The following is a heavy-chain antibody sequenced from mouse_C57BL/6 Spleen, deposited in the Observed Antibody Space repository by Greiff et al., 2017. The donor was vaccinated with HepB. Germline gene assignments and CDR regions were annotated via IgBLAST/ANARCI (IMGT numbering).Heavy chain of an antibody. V-gene: IGHV1-55*01. CDR3: ARALYYYGSSYFDY. CDR1: GYTFTSYW. D-gene: IGHD1-1*01. CDR2: IYPGSGST. J-gene: IGHJ2*01. Sequence: QVQLKQPGAELVKPGASVKMSCKASGYTFTSYWITWVKQRPGQGLEWIGDIYPGSGSTNYNEKFKSKATLTVDTSSSTAYMQLSSLTSEDSAVYYCARALYYYGSSYFDYWGQGTTLTVSS.